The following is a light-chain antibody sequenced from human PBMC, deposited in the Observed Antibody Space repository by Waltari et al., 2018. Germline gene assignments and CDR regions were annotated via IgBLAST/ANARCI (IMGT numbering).Light chain of an antibody. Sequence: SYVLLQAPSLSVPPGKQARLTCGGRNLGSKTVHRYQHKPGQAPVMVIYYDSDRPSGIPERFSGSNSGNTATLTISRVEAGDEADYYCQVWDSVSDHPGIFGGGTRLTVL. CDR3: QVWDSVSDHPGI. CDR1: NLGSKT. J-gene: IGLJ2*01. CDR2: YDS. V-gene: IGLV3-21*04.